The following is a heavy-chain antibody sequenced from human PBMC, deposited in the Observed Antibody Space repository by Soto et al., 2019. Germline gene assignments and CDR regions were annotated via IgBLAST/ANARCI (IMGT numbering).Heavy chain of an antibody. V-gene: IGHV3-33*01. CDR1: GFTFSSYG. D-gene: IGHD2-2*01. Sequence: GGSLRLSCAASGFTFSSYGMHWVRQAPGKGLEWVAVIWYDGSNKYYADSVKGRFTISRDNSKNTLYLQMNSLRAEDTAVYYCARAVSKDIVVVPAFAPWGQGTLVTVSS. CDR2: IWYDGSNK. J-gene: IGHJ5*02. CDR3: ARAVSKDIVVVPAFAP.